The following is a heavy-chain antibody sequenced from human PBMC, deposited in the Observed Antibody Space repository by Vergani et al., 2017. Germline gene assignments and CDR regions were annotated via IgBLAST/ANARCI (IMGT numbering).Heavy chain of an antibody. V-gene: IGHV3-33*06. Sequence: QVQLVESGGGVVQPGRSLRLSCAASGFTFSSYGMHWVRQAPGKGLEWVAVIWYDGSNKYYADSVKGRFTISRDNSKNTLYLQMNSLRAEDTAVYYCAKDPRGGAGGFDYWGQGTLVTVSS. CDR3: AKDPRGGAGGFDY. D-gene: IGHD1-26*01. J-gene: IGHJ4*02. CDR2: IWYDGSNK. CDR1: GFTFSSYG.